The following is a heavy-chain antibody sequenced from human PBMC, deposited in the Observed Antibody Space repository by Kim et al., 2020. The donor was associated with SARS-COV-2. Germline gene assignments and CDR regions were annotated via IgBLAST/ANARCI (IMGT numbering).Heavy chain of an antibody. Sequence: SVKVSCKASGGTFSSYAISWVRQAPGQGLEWMGGIIPIFGTANYAQKFQGRVTITADESTSTAYMELSSLRSEDTAVYYCARAELAIAGTWGRYYYYGMDVWGQGTTVTVSS. CDR3: ARAELAIAGTWGRYYYYGMDV. D-gene: IGHD6-13*01. J-gene: IGHJ6*02. CDR1: GGTFSSYA. V-gene: IGHV1-69*13. CDR2: IIPIFGTA.